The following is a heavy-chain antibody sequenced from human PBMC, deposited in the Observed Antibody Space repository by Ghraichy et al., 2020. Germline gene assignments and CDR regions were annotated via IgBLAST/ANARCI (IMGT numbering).Heavy chain of an antibody. CDR1: GYNFAKYW. Sequence: ASVKVSCKASGYNFAKYWMHWVRQDPGQGLEWLGIIKPSEDETTYADKFQGRVTMTRDTSTNTVYMELSSLRSEDTAIYYCAREDGSFDYWGQGTLVTVSS. D-gene: IGHD3-10*01. CDR2: IKPSEDET. CDR3: AREDGSFDY. J-gene: IGHJ4*02. V-gene: IGHV1-46*01.